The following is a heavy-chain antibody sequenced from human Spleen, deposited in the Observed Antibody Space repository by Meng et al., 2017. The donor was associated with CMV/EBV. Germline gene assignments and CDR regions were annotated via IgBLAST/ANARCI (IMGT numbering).Heavy chain of an antibody. CDR3: ARDPPGGLHDSYFYYYEMDV. CDR2: IYYSGST. V-gene: IGHV4-59*12. CDR1: GGSISSYY. Sequence: SETLSLTCTVSGGSISSYYWSWIRQPPGKGLEWIGYIYYSGSTYYSPSLKSRVTISIDTSKNQFSLKLRSVTAADTAIYYCARDPPGGLHDSYFYYYEMDVWGQGTTVTVSS. D-gene: IGHD6-25*01. J-gene: IGHJ6*02.